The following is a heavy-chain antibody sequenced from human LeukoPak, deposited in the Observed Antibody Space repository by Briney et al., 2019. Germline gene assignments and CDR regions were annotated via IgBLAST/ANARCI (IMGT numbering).Heavy chain of an antibody. CDR2: IYYSGRT. V-gene: IGHV4-39*01. Sequence: SETLSLTCTVSGGSISTSSYFWGWIRQPPGKGLEWVGSIYYSGRTYYNPSLESRVTISVDTSKSQFSLKLNSVTAADTAVYYCARHGGLKYGGYEKRFDYWGQGTLVTVSS. D-gene: IGHD5-12*01. J-gene: IGHJ4*02. CDR1: GGSISTSSYF. CDR3: ARHGGLKYGGYEKRFDY.